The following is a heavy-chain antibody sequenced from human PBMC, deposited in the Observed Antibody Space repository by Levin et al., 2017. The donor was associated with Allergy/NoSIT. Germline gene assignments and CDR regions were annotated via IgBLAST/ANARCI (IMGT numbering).Heavy chain of an antibody. V-gene: IGHV3-23*01. CDR2: ISGSGGST. CDR3: AKGYIVATMNILSDAFDI. Sequence: GESLKISCAASGFTFSSYAMSWVRQAPGKGLEWVSAISGSGGSTYYADSVKGRFTISRDNSKNTLYLQMNSLRAEDTAVYYCAKGYIVATMNILSDAFDIWGQGTMVTVSS. CDR1: GFTFSSYA. D-gene: IGHD5-12*01. J-gene: IGHJ3*02.